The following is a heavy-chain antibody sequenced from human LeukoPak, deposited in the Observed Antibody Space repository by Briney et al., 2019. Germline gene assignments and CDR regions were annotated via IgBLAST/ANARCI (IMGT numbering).Heavy chain of an antibody. J-gene: IGHJ6*02. CDR3: ARARPWDSSRSYYFGMDV. D-gene: IGHD3-22*01. V-gene: IGHV3-23*01. CDR2: IPGRGGAT. Sequence: GGSLRFSCEASGFTFSSYAIRWVRQAPGTGLEWVSSIPGRGGATYYADSVRGQFSISRDSSKNTVYLQMNSLRDEDTAVYYCARARPWDSSRSYYFGMDVWGHGTTVTVSS. CDR1: GFTFSSYA.